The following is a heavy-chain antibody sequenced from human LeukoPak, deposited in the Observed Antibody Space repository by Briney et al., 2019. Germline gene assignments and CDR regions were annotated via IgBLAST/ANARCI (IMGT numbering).Heavy chain of an antibody. V-gene: IGHV3-74*03. J-gene: IGHJ4*02. D-gene: IGHD5-24*01. CDR1: GFTFNTYW. CDR2: INGDGSST. Sequence: GGSLRLSCAASGFTFNTYWMHWVRQAPGKGLVWVSRINGDGSSTTYADSVKGRFTIPRDNAKNTLYLQMNSLRAEDTAVYYCARDMEMATISGFDYWGQGTLVTVSS. CDR3: ARDMEMATISGFDY.